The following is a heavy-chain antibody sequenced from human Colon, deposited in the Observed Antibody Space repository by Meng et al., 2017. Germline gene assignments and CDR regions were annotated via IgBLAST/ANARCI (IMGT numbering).Heavy chain of an antibody. D-gene: IGHD6-19*01. Sequence: GESLKISCAASGFTFSSYWMTWVRQAPGKGLEWVANINQDGSDIQYVGSVKGRFTISRDSARNSVFLQLSSLRAEDTAVYYCGGGAGWIFDFWGQGTLVTVSS. CDR3: GGGAGWIFDF. CDR1: GFTFSSYW. J-gene: IGHJ4*02. V-gene: IGHV3-7*01. CDR2: INQDGSDI.